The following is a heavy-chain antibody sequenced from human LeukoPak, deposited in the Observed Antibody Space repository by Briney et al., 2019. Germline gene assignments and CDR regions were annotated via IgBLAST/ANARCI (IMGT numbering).Heavy chain of an antibody. V-gene: IGHV5-51*01. CDR1: GFTLSSSE. Sequence: PGGSLRLSCAASGFTLSSSEMNWVRQMPGKGLEWMGIIYPGDSDATYSPSFQGHVTISADKSISTAYLQWSSLKASDTAMYYCARAMVKGADFDYWGQGTLVTVSS. CDR2: IYPGDSDA. J-gene: IGHJ4*02. D-gene: IGHD5-18*01. CDR3: ARAMVKGADFDY.